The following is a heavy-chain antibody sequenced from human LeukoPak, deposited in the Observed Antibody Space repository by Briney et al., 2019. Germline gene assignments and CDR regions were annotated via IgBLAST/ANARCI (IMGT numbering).Heavy chain of an antibody. CDR2: IKQDGSEM. Sequence: GGSLRLSCTASGFIFSSNGMNWVRQAPGKGLEWVANIKQDGSEMYYVDSVKGRFTTSRDNAKNSLYLQMSSLRAEDTAVYYCARDQSWFDPWGQGTLVTVSS. CDR3: ARDQSWFDP. J-gene: IGHJ5*02. V-gene: IGHV3-7*03. CDR1: GFIFSSNG.